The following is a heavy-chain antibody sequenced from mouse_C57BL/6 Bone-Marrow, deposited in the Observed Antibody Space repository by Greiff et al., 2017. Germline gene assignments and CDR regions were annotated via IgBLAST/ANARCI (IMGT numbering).Heavy chain of an antibody. V-gene: IGHV3-6*01. Sequence: EVQLVESGPGLVKPSQSLSLTCSVTGYSITSGYYWNWIRQFPGNKLEWMGYISYDGSNNYNPSLKNRISITRDTSKNQFFLKLNAVTTEDTATYCCARDQNAMDDWGQGTSVTVAS. CDR3: ARDQNAMDD. CDR1: GYSITSGYY. J-gene: IGHJ4*01. CDR2: ISYDGSN.